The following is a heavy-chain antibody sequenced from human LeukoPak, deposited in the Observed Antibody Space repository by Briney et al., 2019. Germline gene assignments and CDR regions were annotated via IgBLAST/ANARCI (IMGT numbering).Heavy chain of an antibody. CDR2: IYYSGST. CDR3: ARGPTYCSSSSCLQGE. V-gene: IGHV4-39*01. J-gene: IGHJ4*02. D-gene: IGHD2-15*01. Sequence: SETLSLTCTVSGGSISSSSYYWGWIRQPPGKGLEWIGSIYYSGSTYYNPSLKGRVTISVDTSKNQFSLKLSSVTAADTAVYYCARGPTYCSSSSCLQGEWGQGTLVTVSS. CDR1: GGSISSSSYY.